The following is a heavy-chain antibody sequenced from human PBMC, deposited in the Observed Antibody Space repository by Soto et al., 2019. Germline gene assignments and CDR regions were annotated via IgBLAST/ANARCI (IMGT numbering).Heavy chain of an antibody. Sequence: AETLSLTCTVSGCSISGYFWSWIRQPPGKGLQWIGNIYNTGNTNYNPSLMSRVTISVDTSKNQVSLNLTSVTAADTAVYFCEAPPGYWGQGILVNVS. CDR2: IYNTGNT. J-gene: IGHJ4*02. CDR3: EAPPGY. D-gene: IGHD6-6*01. V-gene: IGHV4-59*01. CDR1: GCSISGYF.